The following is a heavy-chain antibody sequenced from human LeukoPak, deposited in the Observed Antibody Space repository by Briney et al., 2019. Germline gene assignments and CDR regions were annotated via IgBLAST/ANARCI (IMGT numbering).Heavy chain of an antibody. V-gene: IGHV4-30-2*01. CDR3: ARGSNYDILTGKGYFDY. Sequence: SQTLSLTCAVSGGSISSGGYSWSWIRQPPGKGLEWIGYIYHSGSTYYNPSLKSRVTISVDRSKNQFSLKLSSVTAADTAVYYCARGSNYDILTGKGYFDYWGRGTLVTVSS. CDR2: IYHSGST. CDR1: GGSISSGGYS. D-gene: IGHD3-9*01. J-gene: IGHJ4*02.